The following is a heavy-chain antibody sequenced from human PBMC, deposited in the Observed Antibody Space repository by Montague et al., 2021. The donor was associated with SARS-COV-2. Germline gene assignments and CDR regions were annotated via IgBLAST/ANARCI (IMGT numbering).Heavy chain of an antibody. CDR1: GGSFSGYY. J-gene: IGHJ4*02. D-gene: IGHD3-10*01. Sequence: SETLSLTCAVYGGSFSGYYWSWIRQPPEKGLEWIGEINQSGRTNNPSLKSRVIISVDTSKSQFSLKLSSVTAADTAVYYCARVQRGYYYGLGVSAHFDYWAQGTLVTVSS. CDR3: ARVQRGYYYGLGVSAHFDY. V-gene: IGHV4-34*01. CDR2: INQSGRT.